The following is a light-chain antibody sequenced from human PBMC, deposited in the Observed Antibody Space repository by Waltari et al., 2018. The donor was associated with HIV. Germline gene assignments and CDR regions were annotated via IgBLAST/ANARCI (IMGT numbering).Light chain of an antibody. V-gene: IGLV1-40*01. CDR3: QSYDSSLSGSVV. Sequence: QSVLTQPPSVSGAPGQRVTIPCTGSSSNIGAGSAVHWYQQLPGTAPKLLIYGNSNRPSGVPDRFSGSKSGTSASLAITGLQAEDEADYYCQSYDSSLSGSVVFGGGTKLTVL. J-gene: IGLJ2*01. CDR2: GNS. CDR1: SSNIGAGSA.